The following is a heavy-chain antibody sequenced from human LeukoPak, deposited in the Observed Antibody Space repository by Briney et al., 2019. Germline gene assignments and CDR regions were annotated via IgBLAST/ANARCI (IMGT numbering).Heavy chain of an antibody. CDR2: IYYSGST. Sequence: SETLSLTCTVSGGSISSYYWSWIRQPPGKGLEWIGYIYYSGSTNYNPSLKSRVTISVDTSKNQFSLKLSSVTAADTAMYYCARQATPSLPERDSSSYNPFDFRGQGTLVTVSS. D-gene: IGHD3-22*01. J-gene: IGHJ4*02. CDR1: GGSISSYY. CDR3: ARQATPSLPERDSSSYNPFDF. V-gene: IGHV4-59*08.